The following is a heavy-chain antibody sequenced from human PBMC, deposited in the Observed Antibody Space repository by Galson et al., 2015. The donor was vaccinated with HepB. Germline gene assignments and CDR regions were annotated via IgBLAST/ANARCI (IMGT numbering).Heavy chain of an antibody. Sequence: SETLSLTCTVSGGSMSGYYWSWIRQPPGKGLEWIGYIYYSGRTNYHPSLEGRVTISVDTSKNQFSLKLSSVTAADTAVYYCATTYGTTNYVGYSDHWGQGALVTVSS. CDR2: IYYSGRT. V-gene: IGHV4-59*03. CDR3: ATTYGTTNYVGYSDH. D-gene: IGHD3-10*01. CDR1: GGSMSGYY. J-gene: IGHJ4*02.